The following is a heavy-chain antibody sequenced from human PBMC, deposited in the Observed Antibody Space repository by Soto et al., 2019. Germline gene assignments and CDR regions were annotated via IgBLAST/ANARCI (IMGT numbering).Heavy chain of an antibody. CDR2: IKSKTDGGTT. CDR1: GFTFSNAW. D-gene: IGHD6-13*01. CDR3: TTDPSKPGDSSSWFDY. Sequence: GGSLRLSCAASGFTFSNAWMSWVRQAPGKGLEWVGRIKSKTDGGTTDYAAPVKGRFTISRDESKNTLYLQMNSLKTEDTAVDYCTTDPSKPGDSSSWFDYWGQGTLVTVSS. J-gene: IGHJ4*02. V-gene: IGHV3-15*01.